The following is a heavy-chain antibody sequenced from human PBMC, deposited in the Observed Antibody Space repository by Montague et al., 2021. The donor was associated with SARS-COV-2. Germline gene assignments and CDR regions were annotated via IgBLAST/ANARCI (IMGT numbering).Heavy chain of an antibody. CDR3: AKERWQQLSLDS. CDR1: GFTFSSYA. Sequence: SLRLSCAASGFTFSSYALSWVRQAPGKGLELVSLISGSGVNAYYADSVKGRFTISRDNSENTVYLQMTSLRAEDRAMYYCAKERWQQLSLDSWGQGTLVTVSS. J-gene: IGHJ4*02. CDR2: ISGSGVNA. D-gene: IGHD5-24*01. V-gene: IGHV3-23*01.